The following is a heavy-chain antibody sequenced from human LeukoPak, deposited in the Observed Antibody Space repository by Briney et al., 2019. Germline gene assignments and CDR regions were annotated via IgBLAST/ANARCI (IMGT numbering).Heavy chain of an antibody. CDR2: IYTSGGT. CDR3: ARESCSSTSCYTQAIDY. CDR1: GGSISSGSYY. Sequence: SQTLSLTCTVSGGSISSGSYYWSWIRQPAGKGLEWIGRIYTSGGTNYNPSLKSRVTISVDTSKNQFSLKLSSVTAADTAVYYCARESCSSTSCYTQAIDYWGQGTLVTVSS. J-gene: IGHJ4*02. V-gene: IGHV4-61*02. D-gene: IGHD2-2*02.